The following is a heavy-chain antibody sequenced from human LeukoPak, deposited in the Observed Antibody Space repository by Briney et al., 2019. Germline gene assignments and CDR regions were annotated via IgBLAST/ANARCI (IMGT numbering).Heavy chain of an antibody. CDR3: ARGYCSGGSCYGDY. V-gene: IGHV1-2*02. CDR2: INPNSGGT. Sequence: ASVKVSCKASGYTFTGYYMHWVRQAPGQGLEWMGWINPNSGGTNYAQKFQGRVTMTRDTSISTAYMELRSLRSDDTAVYYCARGYCSGGSCYGDYWGQGTLVTVSS. D-gene: IGHD2-15*01. J-gene: IGHJ4*02. CDR1: GYTFTGYY.